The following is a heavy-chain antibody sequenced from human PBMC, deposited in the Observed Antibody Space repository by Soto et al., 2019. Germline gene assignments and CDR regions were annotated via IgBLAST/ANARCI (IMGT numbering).Heavy chain of an antibody. J-gene: IGHJ4*02. CDR2: INHSGST. V-gene: IGHV4-34*01. CDR1: GGSFSGYE. D-gene: IGHD6-19*01. CDR3: AREEWLVGFNY. Sequence: PSETLSLTCAVYGGSFSGYEWSLIRQRPGKGLEWIGEINHSGSTNYNPSLKNRVTISVDTSKNQFSLKLSSVTAADTAVYYCAREEWLVGFNYWGKGTLVT.